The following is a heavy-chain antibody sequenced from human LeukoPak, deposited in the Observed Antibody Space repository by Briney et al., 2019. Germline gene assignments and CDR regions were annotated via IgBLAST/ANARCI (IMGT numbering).Heavy chain of an antibody. D-gene: IGHD6-13*01. CDR2: MNPNSGNT. V-gene: IGHV1-8*01. J-gene: IGHJ5*02. CDR1: GYTFTSYD. CDR3: ARDVGITVADSFDP. Sequence: ASVKVSCKGSGYTFTSYDINWVRQATGQGLEWMGWMNPNSGNTNYAQKFQGRVTMTTDTSTSTVYMEVRGLRSDDTAMYYCARDVGITVADSFDPWGQGTLVTVSS.